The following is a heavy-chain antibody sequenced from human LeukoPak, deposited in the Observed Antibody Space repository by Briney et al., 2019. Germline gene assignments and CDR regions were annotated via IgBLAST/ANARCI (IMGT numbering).Heavy chain of an antibody. CDR2: ISNDGSNK. CDR3: TTEIVVVIPYYFDY. V-gene: IGHV3-30-3*01. CDR1: GFTFSDYT. D-gene: IGHD3-22*01. Sequence: PGTSLRLSCAASGFTFSDYTMHWVRQAPGKGLEWVAVISNDGSNKYYADSVKGRFTISRDNSKNTLYLQMNSLKTEDTAVYYCTTEIVVVIPYYFDYWGQGTLVTVSS. J-gene: IGHJ4*02.